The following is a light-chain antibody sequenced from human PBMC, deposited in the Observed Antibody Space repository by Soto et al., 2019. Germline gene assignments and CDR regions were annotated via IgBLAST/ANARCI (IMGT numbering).Light chain of an antibody. CDR2: NVS. V-gene: IGLV2-14*03. Sequence: QSALTQPASVSGSPGQSITISCTGTSSDVGAYNFVSWHQQHPGKAPKLMIYNVSNRPSGISNRFSGSKSGNTASLTISGLQAEDEADYYCSSFTISRNTVIFGGGTKVTVL. CDR3: SSFTISRNTVI. CDR1: SSDVGAYNF. J-gene: IGLJ2*01.